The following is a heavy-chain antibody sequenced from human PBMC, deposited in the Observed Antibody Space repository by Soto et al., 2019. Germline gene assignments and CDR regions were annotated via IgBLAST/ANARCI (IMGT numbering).Heavy chain of an antibody. CDR3: ARDRWELLGGLDY. CDR1: GFTFSSYG. Sequence: QVQLVESGGGVVQPGRSLRLSCAASGFTFSSYGMHWVRQAPGKGLEWVAVIWYDGSNKYYADSVKGRFTISRDNSKNTLYLQMNSLRAEDTAVYYWARDRWELLGGLDYWGQGTLVTVSS. J-gene: IGHJ4*02. D-gene: IGHD1-26*01. CDR2: IWYDGSNK. V-gene: IGHV3-33*01.